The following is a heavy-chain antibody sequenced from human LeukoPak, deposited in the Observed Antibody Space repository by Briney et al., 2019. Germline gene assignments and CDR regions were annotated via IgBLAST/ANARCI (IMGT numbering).Heavy chain of an antibody. CDR2: ISGSGGST. V-gene: IGHV3-23*01. J-gene: IGHJ1*01. CDR1: GFTFSSYE. Sequence: GGSLRLSCAASGFTFSSYEMNWVRQAPGKGLEWVSAISGSGGSTYYADSVKGRFTISRDNSKNTLYLQMNSLRAEDTAVYYCAKEGGYYDFWSGYYSEYFQHWGQGTLVTVSS. D-gene: IGHD3-3*01. CDR3: AKEGGYYDFWSGYYSEYFQH.